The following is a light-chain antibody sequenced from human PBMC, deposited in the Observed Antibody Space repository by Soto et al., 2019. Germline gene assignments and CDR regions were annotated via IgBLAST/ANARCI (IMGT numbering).Light chain of an antibody. V-gene: IGLV2-23*01. CDR1: SSDVGSYNF. CDR3: CSYGGTSTI. CDR2: EGT. J-gene: IGLJ2*01. Sequence: QSALTQPASVSGSPGQSITISCTGTSSDVGSYNFFSWFQQHPGKVPKLIIYEGTERPSGVSNRFSASKSGNTASLTISGLQPEDESDYYCCSYGGTSTIFGGGTKVTVL.